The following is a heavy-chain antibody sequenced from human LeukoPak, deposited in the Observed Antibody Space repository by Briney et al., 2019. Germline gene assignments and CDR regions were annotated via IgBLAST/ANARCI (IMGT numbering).Heavy chain of an antibody. CDR3: ARDSVSSWYGDAFDI. Sequence: PSETLSLTCTVSGGSISSYYWSWIRQPAGKGLEWIGRIYTSGSTNYNPSLKSRVTMSVDTSKNQFSLKLSSVTAADTAVYYCARDSVSSWYGDAFDIWGQGTMVTVSS. J-gene: IGHJ3*02. V-gene: IGHV4-4*07. CDR2: IYTSGST. D-gene: IGHD6-13*01. CDR1: GGSISSYY.